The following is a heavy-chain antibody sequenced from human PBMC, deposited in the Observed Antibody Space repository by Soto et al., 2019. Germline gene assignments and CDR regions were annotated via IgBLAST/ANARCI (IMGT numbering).Heavy chain of an antibody. D-gene: IGHD3-16*01. Sequence: SETLSLTCTVSGGSISSYYWSWIRQPPGKGLEWIGYIYYSGSTNYNPSLKSRVTISVDTSKNQFSLKLSSVTAADTAVYYCARDQSGAADYWGQGTTVTVSS. V-gene: IGHV4-59*01. CDR3: ARDQSGAADY. CDR1: GGSISSYY. CDR2: IYYSGST. J-gene: IGHJ6*02.